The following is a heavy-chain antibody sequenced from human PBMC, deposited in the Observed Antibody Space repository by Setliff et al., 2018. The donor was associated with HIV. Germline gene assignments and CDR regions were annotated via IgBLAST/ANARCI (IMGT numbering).Heavy chain of an antibody. J-gene: IGHJ4*02. D-gene: IGHD1-1*01. V-gene: IGHV4-4*02. CDR1: GGSITSSNW. CDR3: ARGNPNDS. CDR2: VHHSGST. Sequence: PSETLSLTCVVSGGSITSSNWWNWVRQPPGKGLEWIGEVHHSGSTNYNPSLKSRITISVDKSKNQFSLRLTSVTAADTAVYYCARGNPNDSWGQGTLVTVSS.